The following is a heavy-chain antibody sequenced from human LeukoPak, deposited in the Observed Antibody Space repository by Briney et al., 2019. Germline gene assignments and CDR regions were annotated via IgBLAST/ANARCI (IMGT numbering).Heavy chain of an antibody. D-gene: IGHD1-26*01. J-gene: IGHJ5*01. CDR3: ARASGSYWWFDS. CDR1: GYTFTGYY. CDR2: VNPNSGDT. Sequence: ASVKVSCKTSGYTFTGYYIHWVRQAPGQGLQWLGCVNPNSGDTNYAQKFQGSVTMTRDTSISTVYMELSRLRSDDTAVYYCARASGSYWWFDSWGQGTLVTVSS. V-gene: IGHV1-2*02.